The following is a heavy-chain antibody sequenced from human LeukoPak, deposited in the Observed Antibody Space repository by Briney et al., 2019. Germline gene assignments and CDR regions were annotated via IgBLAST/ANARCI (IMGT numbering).Heavy chain of an antibody. CDR1: GGSISSGGYS. Sequence: SETLSLTCAVSGGSISSGGYSWSWIRQPPGKGLEWIGYIYHSGSTYYNPSLKSRVTISVDRSKNQFSLKLSSVTAADTAMYYCASTTYYDFWSGHFDYWGQGTLVTVSS. V-gene: IGHV4-30-2*01. CDR2: IYHSGST. D-gene: IGHD3-3*01. J-gene: IGHJ4*02. CDR3: ASTTYYDFWSGHFDY.